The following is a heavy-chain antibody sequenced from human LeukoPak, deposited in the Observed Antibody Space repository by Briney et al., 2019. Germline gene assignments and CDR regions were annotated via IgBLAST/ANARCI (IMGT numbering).Heavy chain of an antibody. CDR3: ATETNGRHYDY. Sequence: GGSLRLSCTTSGLTFSTSGFNWVRQAPAKGLEWVASIGPTGFDRYHADSIKDRFTISRDNANNFLYLQMDSLRAEDTAAYYCATETNGRHYDYWGQGTLLTVSS. CDR1: GLTFSTSG. J-gene: IGHJ4*02. CDR2: IGPTGFDR. V-gene: IGHV3-21*06. D-gene: IGHD1-14*01.